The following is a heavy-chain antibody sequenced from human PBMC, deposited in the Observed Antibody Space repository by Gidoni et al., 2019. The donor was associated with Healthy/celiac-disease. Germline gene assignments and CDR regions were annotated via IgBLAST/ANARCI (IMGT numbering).Heavy chain of an antibody. CDR2: IYSGGST. CDR3: ARGFGGYPYYYYGMDV. D-gene: IGHD3-22*01. J-gene: IGHJ6*02. Sequence: EVQLVESGGGLVQPGGSLRLSCAASVFTVSSNYMSWVRQAPGKGLEWVSVIYSGGSTYYADSVKGRFTISRDNSKNTLYLQMNSLRAEDTAVYYCARGFGGYPYYYYGMDVWGQGTTVTVSS. CDR1: VFTVSSNY. V-gene: IGHV3-66*02.